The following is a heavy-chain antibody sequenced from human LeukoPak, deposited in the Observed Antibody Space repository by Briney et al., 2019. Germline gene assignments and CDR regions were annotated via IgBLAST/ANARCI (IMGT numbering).Heavy chain of an antibody. CDR2: IYTSGST. Sequence: SETLSLTCTVSGGSISSYYWSWIRQPAGKGLEWIGRIYTSGSTNYNPSLKSRVTISVDTSKNQFSLKLSSVTAADTAVYYCARVGYYDFWSGYSTGPPDNWFDPWGQGTLVTVSS. CDR3: ARVGYYDFWSGYSTGPPDNWFDP. J-gene: IGHJ5*02. V-gene: IGHV4-4*07. D-gene: IGHD3-3*01. CDR1: GGSISSYY.